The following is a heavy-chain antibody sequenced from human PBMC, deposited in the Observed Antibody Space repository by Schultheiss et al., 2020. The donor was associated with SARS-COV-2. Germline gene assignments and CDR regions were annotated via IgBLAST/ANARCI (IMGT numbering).Heavy chain of an antibody. CDR2: INHSGST. Sequence: SETLSLTCAVSGGSISSSNWWSWVRQPPGKGLEWIGEINHSGSTNYNPSLKSRVTISVDTSKNQFSLKLSSVTAADTAVYYCARGRPRTPFYYYYGMDVWGQGTTVTVSS. CDR1: GGSISSSNW. D-gene: IGHD2/OR15-2a*01. J-gene: IGHJ6*02. CDR3: ARGRPRTPFYYYYGMDV. V-gene: IGHV4-4*02.